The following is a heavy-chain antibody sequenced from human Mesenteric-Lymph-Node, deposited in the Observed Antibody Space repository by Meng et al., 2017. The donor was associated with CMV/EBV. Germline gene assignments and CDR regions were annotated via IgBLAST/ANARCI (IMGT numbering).Heavy chain of an antibody. CDR3: AKDGGSYLDYYFDY. V-gene: IGHV1-2*02. D-gene: IGHD1-26*01. J-gene: IGHJ4*02. CDR1: EYTFIEYY. CDR2: SSPNTGDT. Sequence: YEYTFIEYYVNWVGQGPGQGLEWMGWSSPNTGDTNYAQKFQGRVTMTRDMSIKTVYMELTRRRSDDRDVYYCAKDGGSYLDYYFDYWGEGTLVTVSS.